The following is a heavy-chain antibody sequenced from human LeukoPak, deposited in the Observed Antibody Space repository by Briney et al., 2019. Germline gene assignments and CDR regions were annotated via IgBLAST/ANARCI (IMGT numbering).Heavy chain of an antibody. D-gene: IGHD2-15*01. CDR1: GYTFTSYY. V-gene: IGHV1-46*01. Sequence: ASVKVSCKASGYTFTSYYMHWVRQAPGQGLEWMGIINPSGGSTSYAQKLQGRVTMTTDTSTSTAYMELRSLRSGDTAVYYCAGSKQYCSGGSCYLLYWGQGTLVTVSS. J-gene: IGHJ4*02. CDR2: INPSGGST. CDR3: AGSKQYCSGGSCYLLY.